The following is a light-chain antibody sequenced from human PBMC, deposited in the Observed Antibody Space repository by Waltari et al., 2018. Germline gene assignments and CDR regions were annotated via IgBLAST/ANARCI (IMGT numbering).Light chain of an antibody. Sequence: QSALTQPASMSGSPGQSITISCTGSSTDLSDYTSVSWYQQQPGKAPKLIIYEVSNRPPGRSSRLSGSKTGNTASMTISGLQTDDEGDYFCSSFACNSHVLFGGGTKVTVL. J-gene: IGLJ2*01. CDR2: EVS. V-gene: IGLV2-14*01. CDR1: STDLSDYTS. CDR3: SSFACNSHVL.